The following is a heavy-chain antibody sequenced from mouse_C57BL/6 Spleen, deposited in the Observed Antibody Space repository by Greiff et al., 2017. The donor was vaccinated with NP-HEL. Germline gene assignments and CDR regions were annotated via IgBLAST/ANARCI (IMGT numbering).Heavy chain of an antibody. CDR3: ARGGYYYGSSYYFDY. D-gene: IGHD1-1*01. J-gene: IGHJ2*01. V-gene: IGHV1-26*01. Sequence: EVKLQQSGPELVKPGASVKISCKASGYTFTDYYMNWVKQSHGKSLEWIGDINPNNGGTSYNQKFKGKATLTVDKSSSTAYMELRSLTSGDSAVYYCARGGYYYGSSYYFDYWGQGTTLTVSS. CDR1: GYTFTDYY. CDR2: INPNNGGT.